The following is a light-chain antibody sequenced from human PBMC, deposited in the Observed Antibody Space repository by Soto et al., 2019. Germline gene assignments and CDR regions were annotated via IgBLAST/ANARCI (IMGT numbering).Light chain of an antibody. Sequence: DIQMTQSPSTLSASVGDRVTITCRASQSISSWLAWYQQKPGKAPKVLIYKASSLESGVQSRFSGSGSGTEFTLTITSLQPDDSATYYCQPYNSYPWTFGQGTKVEIK. CDR3: QPYNSYPWT. CDR2: KAS. J-gene: IGKJ1*01. CDR1: QSISSW. V-gene: IGKV1-5*03.